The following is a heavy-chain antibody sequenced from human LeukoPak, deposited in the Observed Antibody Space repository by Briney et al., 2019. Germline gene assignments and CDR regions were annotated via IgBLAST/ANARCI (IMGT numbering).Heavy chain of an antibody. Sequence: ASLRVSCEASRDCLIDYFIHCVPQAPGEGRECMGWIKPNTGDKRYVQKFQRRVTMTRDTSISTVYIELSGQNSDDTAIYFCARDVIMGYEQGWFDPWGQGTLVTVST. CDR1: RDCLIDYF. D-gene: IGHD2-8*01. V-gene: IGHV1-2*02. CDR2: IKPNTGDK. J-gene: IGHJ5*02. CDR3: ARDVIMGYEQGWFDP.